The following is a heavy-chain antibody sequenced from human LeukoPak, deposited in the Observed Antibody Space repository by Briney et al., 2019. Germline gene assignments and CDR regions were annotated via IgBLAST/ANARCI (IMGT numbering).Heavy chain of an antibody. CDR3: AREGDCSSTSCYPFDY. CDR1: GFTFSSYW. J-gene: IGHJ4*02. Sequence: GGSLRLSCAASGFTFSSYWMHWVRQAPGKGLVWVSRINSDGSSTSYADSVKGRFTISRDNAKNTLYLQRNSPRAEDTAVYYCAREGDCSSTSCYPFDYWGQGTLVTVSS. CDR2: INSDGSST. V-gene: IGHV3-74*01. D-gene: IGHD2-2*01.